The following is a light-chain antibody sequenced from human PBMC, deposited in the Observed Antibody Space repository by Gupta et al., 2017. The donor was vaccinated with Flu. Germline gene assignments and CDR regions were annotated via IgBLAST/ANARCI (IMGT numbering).Light chain of an antibody. Sequence: ETVMTQSSATSSVSLGERATLSCRANQSVSSNLAWYQQKPGQAPRLLIYGASTRATGIPARFSGSGSGTEFTLTISSLQSEDFAVYYCQQYNNWLYSFGQGTKLEIK. CDR3: QQYNNWLYS. CDR2: GAS. V-gene: IGKV3-15*01. J-gene: IGKJ2*03. CDR1: QSVSSN.